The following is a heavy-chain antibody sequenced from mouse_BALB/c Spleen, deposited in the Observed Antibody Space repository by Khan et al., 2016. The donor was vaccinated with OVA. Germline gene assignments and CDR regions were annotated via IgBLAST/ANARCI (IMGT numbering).Heavy chain of an antibody. Sequence: EVKLVESGGDLVKPGGSLKLSCAASGFTFSTYGMSWVRQAPDKRLEWVATVSTGGSYTYYPDSVKGRFTISRDNAKNTLYLQMSGLRSEDTAMVYCTRLAYYYDSEGFAYWGQGTLVTVSA. CDR2: VSTGGSYT. D-gene: IGHD1-1*01. CDR1: GFTFSTYG. V-gene: IGHV5-6*01. J-gene: IGHJ3*01. CDR3: TRLAYYYDSEGFAY.